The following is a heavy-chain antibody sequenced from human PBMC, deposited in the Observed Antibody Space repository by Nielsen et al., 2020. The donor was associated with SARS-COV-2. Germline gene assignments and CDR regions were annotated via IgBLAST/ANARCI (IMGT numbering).Heavy chain of an antibody. V-gene: IGHV3-33*01. D-gene: IGHD2-21*01. CDR1: GFTFSSYG. Sequence: GESLKISCAASGFTFSSYGMHWVRQGPGKGLERVAVIWYDGSNKYYADSVKGRFTISRDNSKNTLYLQMNSLRAEDTAVYYCARDPRLFGSYYGMDVWGQGTTVTVSS. CDR3: ARDPRLFGSYYGMDV. J-gene: IGHJ6*02. CDR2: IWYDGSNK.